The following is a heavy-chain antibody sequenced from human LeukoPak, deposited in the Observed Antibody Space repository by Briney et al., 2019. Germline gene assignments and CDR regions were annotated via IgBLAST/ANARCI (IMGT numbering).Heavy chain of an antibody. D-gene: IGHD2/OR15-2a*01. CDR1: GFTFSRYW. CDR3: ARDRSMSGWYIDL. CDR2: INGDGSTT. J-gene: IGHJ2*01. Sequence: GGSLRFSCAASGFTFSRYWIHWVRQAPGKGLVWVSRINGDGSTTSYADSVKGGFTISRDNAKNTLYLQMNSLRAEDTAVYYCARDRSMSGWYIDLWGRGTLVTVSS. V-gene: IGHV3-74*01.